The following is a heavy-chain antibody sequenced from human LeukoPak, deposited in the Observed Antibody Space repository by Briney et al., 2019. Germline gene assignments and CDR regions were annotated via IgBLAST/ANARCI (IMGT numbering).Heavy chain of an antibody. Sequence: PGGSLRLSCAASGFTFSTYWMYWVRQAPGKGLEWVANIKRDGSEKYYVDSVKGRFTISRDNAKNSLYLQMNSLRADDTAVYYCAGDRGGYEEYWGQGTLVTVSS. CDR1: GFTFSTYW. V-gene: IGHV3-7*05. CDR2: IKRDGSEK. J-gene: IGHJ4*02. CDR3: AGDRGGYEEY. D-gene: IGHD5-12*01.